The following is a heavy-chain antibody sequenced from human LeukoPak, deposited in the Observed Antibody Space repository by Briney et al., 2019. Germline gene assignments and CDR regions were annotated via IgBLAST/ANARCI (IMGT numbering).Heavy chain of an antibody. CDR1: GLTSSSYD. D-gene: IGHD5-24*01. CDR2: INYNGIYI. CDR3: ARIGPGRDGSNSFDQ. V-gene: IGHV3-21*01. Sequence: GGSLRLSCAASGLTSSSYDMTWVRQAPGKGLEYVSSINYNGIYIFSADSVKGRFTISRDNAKNSLYLEMNSLRVEDTAFYYCARIGPGRDGSNSFDQWGQGTLVIVSS. J-gene: IGHJ4*02.